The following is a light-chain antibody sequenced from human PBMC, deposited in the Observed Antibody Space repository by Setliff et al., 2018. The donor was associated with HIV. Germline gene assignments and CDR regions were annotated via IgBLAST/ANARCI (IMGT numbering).Light chain of an antibody. Sequence: SALTQPRSVSGSPGQSVTISCTGSNSDVGGYNYVSWYQQHPGKAPKPILYDVSRRPSGVPDRFSGSKSGDTASLTISGLQADDEADYYCCAYAGNYIRVFGGGTKVTVL. CDR2: DVS. V-gene: IGLV2-11*01. CDR3: CAYAGNYIRV. CDR1: NSDVGGYNY. J-gene: IGLJ3*02.